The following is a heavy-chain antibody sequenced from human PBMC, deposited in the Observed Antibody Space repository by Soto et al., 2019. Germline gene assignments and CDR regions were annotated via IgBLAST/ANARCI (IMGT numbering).Heavy chain of an antibody. J-gene: IGHJ5*01. V-gene: IGHV3-23*01. D-gene: IGHD5-18*01. CDR1: GFIFSSYA. CDR2: ISGSGDST. CDR3: AKAGVGGFRGWDTFNWFDS. Sequence: LRLSCAASGFIFSSYAMNWVRQAPGKVLERVSGISGSGDSTYYADAVKGRFTISRDNSKNTLFLQMNSLRDDDGAVYYCAKAGVGGFRGWDTFNWFDSWGQGILVTVSS.